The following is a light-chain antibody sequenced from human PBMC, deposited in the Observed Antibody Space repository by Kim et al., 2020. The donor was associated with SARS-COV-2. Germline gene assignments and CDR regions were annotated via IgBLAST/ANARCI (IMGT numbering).Light chain of an antibody. J-gene: IGLJ3*02. Sequence: NFMLTQPHSVSESPGKTVTISCSRSNGRIADNYVQWYQQRPGSAPITLIYEDDQRPSGVPDRFSGSIDSSSNSASLTISGLQAEDEADYYCQSYYSGGWVFGGGTQLTVL. CDR3: QSYYSGGWV. V-gene: IGLV6-57*03. CDR2: EDD. CDR1: NGRIADNY.